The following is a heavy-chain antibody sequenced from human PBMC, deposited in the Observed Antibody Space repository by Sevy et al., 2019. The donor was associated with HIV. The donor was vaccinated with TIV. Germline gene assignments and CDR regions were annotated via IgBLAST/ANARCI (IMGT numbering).Heavy chain of an antibody. J-gene: IGHJ4*02. D-gene: IGHD3-16*01. CDR2: ISYDGSDK. CDR1: GLTFSNYV. CDR3: AKGMDYNRYYDYLGRLEY. Sequence: GGSLRLSCAASGLTFSNYVMHWVRQAPDKGLEWVAIISYDGSDKYYADSVKGRFTISRDNSKNTLYLQMNSLTSEDTAIYHCAKGMDYNRYYDYLGRLEYWGQGSLVTVSS. V-gene: IGHV3-30*18.